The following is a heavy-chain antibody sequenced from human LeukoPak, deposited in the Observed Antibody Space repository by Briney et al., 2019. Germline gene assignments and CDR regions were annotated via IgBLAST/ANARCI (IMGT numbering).Heavy chain of an antibody. Sequence: ASVKVSCKASGYTFTGYYMHWVRQAPGQGLEWMGWINPNSGGTNYAQKFQGRVTMTRDTSISTAYMELSRLRSDDTAVYYCARVATMVRGVTDFDYWGQGTLVTVSS. V-gene: IGHV1-2*02. D-gene: IGHD3-10*01. J-gene: IGHJ4*02. CDR1: GYTFTGYY. CDR2: INPNSGGT. CDR3: ARVATMVRGVTDFDY.